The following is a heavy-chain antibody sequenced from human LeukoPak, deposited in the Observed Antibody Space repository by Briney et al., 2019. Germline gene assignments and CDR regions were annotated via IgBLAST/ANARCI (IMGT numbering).Heavy chain of an antibody. CDR2: ISSSSTTI. CDR3: ARDRGYSSGWETDY. CDR1: GFTFSSYS. Sequence: GGSLRLSCAASGFTFSSYSMNWVRQAPGKGLEWVSYISSSSTTIYYADSVKGRFTISRDNAKNSLYLQMNSLRAEDTAVYYCARDRGYSSGWETDYWGQGTLVTVSS. V-gene: IGHV3-48*01. J-gene: IGHJ4*02. D-gene: IGHD6-19*01.